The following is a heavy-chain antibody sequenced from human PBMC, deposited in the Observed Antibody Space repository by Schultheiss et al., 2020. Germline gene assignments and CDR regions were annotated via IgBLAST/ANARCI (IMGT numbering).Heavy chain of an antibody. V-gene: IGHV4-59*01. CDR1: GGSISSYY. D-gene: IGHD1-26*01. J-gene: IGHJ4*02. Sequence: SETLSLTCTVSGGSISSYYWSWIRQPPGKGLEWIGYIYYSGSTNYNPSLKSRVTISVDTSKNQFSLKLSSVTAADTAVYYCAAWEGLYHFDYWGQGTPVTVSS. CDR3: AAWEGLYHFDY. CDR2: IYYSGST.